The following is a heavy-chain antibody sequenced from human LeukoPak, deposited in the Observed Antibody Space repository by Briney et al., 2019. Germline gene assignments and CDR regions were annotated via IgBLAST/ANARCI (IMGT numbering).Heavy chain of an antibody. Sequence: GGSLRLSCAASGFTFSSYEMNWVRQAPGKGLEWVSYISSSGSTIYYADSVKGRFTISRDNAKNSLYLQMNSLRAEDTAVYYCARVAGQWLAFDSWGQGTLVTVSS. V-gene: IGHV3-48*03. CDR1: GFTFSSYE. CDR3: ARVAGQWLAFDS. J-gene: IGHJ4*02. CDR2: ISSSGSTI. D-gene: IGHD6-19*01.